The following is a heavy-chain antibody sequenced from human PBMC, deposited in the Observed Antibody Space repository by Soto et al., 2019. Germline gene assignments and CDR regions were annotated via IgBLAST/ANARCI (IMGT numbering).Heavy chain of an antibody. V-gene: IGHV4-31*03. J-gene: IGHJ3*02. D-gene: IGHD2-2*01. CDR3: ARFRGGEKRYCSSTSCYADAFDI. CDR1: GGSISSGGYY. Sequence: LSLTCTVSGGSISSGGYYWSWIRQHPGKGLEWIGYIYYSGSTYYNPSLKSRVTISVDTSKNQFSLKLSSVTAADTAVYYCARFRGGEKRYCSSTSCYADAFDIWGQGTMVTVSS. CDR2: IYYSGST.